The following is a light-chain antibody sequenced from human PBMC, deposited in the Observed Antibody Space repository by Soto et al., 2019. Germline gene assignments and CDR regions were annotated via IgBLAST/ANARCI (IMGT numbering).Light chain of an antibody. V-gene: IGKV1-5*03. CDR2: KAS. Sequence: DIQMTQSPSTLSASVGDRVAITCRASDNIDTWVAWYQQKPGEAPKLLIYKASKLENGDPSRFAGFGSGTECPLSIASLQPDESATYYCQKYNSYSRTLGQGTKVEIK. CDR3: QKYNSYSRT. J-gene: IGKJ1*01. CDR1: DNIDTW.